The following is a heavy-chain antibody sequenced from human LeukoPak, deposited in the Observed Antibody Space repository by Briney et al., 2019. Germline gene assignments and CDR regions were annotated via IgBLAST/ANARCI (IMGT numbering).Heavy chain of an antibody. V-gene: IGHV4-59*12. D-gene: IGHD3-22*01. CDR1: GGSISSYY. Sequence: PSETLSLTRTVSGGSISSYYWNWIRQPPGKGLEWIGSISYSGSTKYNPSLESRVTISVDPSKNQFSLNLSSVTAADTAVYYCAPPPYYYEANGYSVAWGQGTLVTVSS. CDR3: APPPYYYEANGYSVA. J-gene: IGHJ5*02. CDR2: ISYSGST.